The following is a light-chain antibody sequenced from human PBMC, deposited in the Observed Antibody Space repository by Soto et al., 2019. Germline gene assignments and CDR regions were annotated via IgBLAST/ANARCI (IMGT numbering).Light chain of an antibody. V-gene: IGKV1-33*01. CDR1: LDIITL. CDR2: DAC. Sequence: DMQMTQSTSSLSASVGDRFAVTCQAGLDIITLLNWYQQKPCKTPKLLIYDACNLEVGVPSRFSGGGSGTDFTLTISSLQPEDVATYYCQQYENLPITFGQGTRLEIK. CDR3: QQYENLPIT. J-gene: IGKJ5*01.